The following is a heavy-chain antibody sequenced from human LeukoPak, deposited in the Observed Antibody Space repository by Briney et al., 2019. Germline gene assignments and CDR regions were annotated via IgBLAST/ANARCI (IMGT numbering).Heavy chain of an antibody. CDR3: FLWFGEFDP. Sequence: ASVKVSCKASGYTFTSYAMNWVRQAPGQGLEWMGWINIKTGNPTYAQGFTGRFVFSLDTSVSTAYLQISSLKAEDTAVYYCFLWFGEFDPWGQGTLVTVSS. CDR1: GYTFTSYA. V-gene: IGHV7-4-1*02. J-gene: IGHJ5*02. D-gene: IGHD3-10*01. CDR2: INIKTGNP.